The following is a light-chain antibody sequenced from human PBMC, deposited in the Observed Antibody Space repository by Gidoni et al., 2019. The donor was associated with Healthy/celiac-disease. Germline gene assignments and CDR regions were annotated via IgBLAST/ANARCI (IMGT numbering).Light chain of an antibody. Sequence: DIQLTQSPSFLSASVGDRVTITCRASQDIGSHIAWYQQKPGKAPKLLIYYAFILQSGVPSRFSGSGSGTEFGLTISSLQPGDFATYYCQQANSHLALTFGGGTKVDI. CDR3: QQANSHLALT. CDR1: QDIGSH. V-gene: IGKV1-9*01. CDR2: YAF. J-gene: IGKJ4*01.